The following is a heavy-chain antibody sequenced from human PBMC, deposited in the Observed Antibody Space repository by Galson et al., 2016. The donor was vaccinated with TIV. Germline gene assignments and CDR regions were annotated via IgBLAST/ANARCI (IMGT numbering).Heavy chain of an antibody. CDR3: ARSDKYYVERTGFDS. Sequence: SVKVSCKASGVIFSSNAFNWVRQAPGHGLEWVGGINPLFGTTNYAQRFQGRVTFTTDASKTTAYMELTSLTSEDTAVYYCARSDKYYVERTGFDSWGQGTLVTVSS. J-gene: IGHJ4*02. V-gene: IGHV1-69*05. CDR1: GVIFSSNA. CDR2: INPLFGTT. D-gene: IGHD2/OR15-2a*01.